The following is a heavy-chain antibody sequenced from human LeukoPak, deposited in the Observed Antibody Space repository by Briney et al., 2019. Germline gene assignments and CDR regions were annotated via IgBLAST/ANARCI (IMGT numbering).Heavy chain of an antibody. CDR1: GFSLNTFGVG. CDR2: VYWDDDK. D-gene: IGHD5-12*01. J-gene: IGHJ4*02. V-gene: IGHV2-5*02. CDR3: AHRLDVDLYDF. Sequence: SGPTLVNPTQTLTLTCTFSGFSLNTFGVGVGWIRQPPGKALEWLGIVYWDDDKRYSPSLESRLTITKDTSQNHVVLTMTNMDPLDTATYFCAHRLDVDLYDFWGQGILVTVSS.